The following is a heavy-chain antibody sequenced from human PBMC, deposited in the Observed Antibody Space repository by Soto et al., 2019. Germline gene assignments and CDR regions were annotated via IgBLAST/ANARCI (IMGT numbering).Heavy chain of an antibody. CDR2: LYWNDDG. V-gene: IGHV2-5*01. CDR3: AKRRAISNKLFFDH. Sequence: QITLRESGPTLVKPTQTLTLSCTLSGFSINTGGVGVGWLRQPPGKAPEWLALLYWNDDGWYSPSLRYRLSVTKDASENRVVLTMTHLDPTDTGTYYCAKRRAISNKLFFDHWGQGALVTVSS. D-gene: IGHD4-4*01. CDR1: GFSINTGGVG. J-gene: IGHJ4*02.